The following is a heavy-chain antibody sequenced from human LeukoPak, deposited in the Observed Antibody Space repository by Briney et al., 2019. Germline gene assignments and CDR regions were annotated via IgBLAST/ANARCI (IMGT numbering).Heavy chain of an antibody. CDR1: GFTFSSYS. CDR2: ISSSSSYI. J-gene: IGHJ4*02. CDR3: ARQVGAIYFDY. V-gene: IGHV3-21*01. D-gene: IGHD1-26*01. Sequence: GGSLRLSYAASGFTFSSYSMNWVRQAPGKGLEWVSSISSSSSYIYYADSVKGRFTISRDNAKNSLYLQMNSLRAEDTAVYYCARQVGAIYFDYWGQGTLVTVSS.